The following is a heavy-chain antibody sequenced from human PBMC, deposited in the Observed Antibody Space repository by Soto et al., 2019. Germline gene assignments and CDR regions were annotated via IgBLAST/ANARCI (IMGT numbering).Heavy chain of an antibody. Sequence: SETLSLSCTVSGGSISSYYWSWIRQPPGKGLEWIGYIYYSGSTNYNPSLKSRVTISVDTSKNQFSLKLSSVTAADTAVYYCARHPTVRGVVPYYMDVWGKGTTVTVSS. CDR2: IYYSGST. CDR3: ARHPTVRGVVPYYMDV. V-gene: IGHV4-59*08. CDR1: GGSISSYY. D-gene: IGHD3-10*01. J-gene: IGHJ6*03.